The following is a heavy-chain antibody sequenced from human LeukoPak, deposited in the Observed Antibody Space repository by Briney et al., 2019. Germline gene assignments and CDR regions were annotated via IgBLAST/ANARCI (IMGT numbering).Heavy chain of an antibody. V-gene: IGHV1-18*04. Sequence: ASVKVSCKASGYTFTSYGISRVRQAPGQGLEWMGWISAYNGNTNYAQKLQGRVTMTTDTSTSTAYMELRSLRSDDTAVYYCARQYYYGSGSYYNGVPFPFDPWGQGTLVTVSS. CDR3: ARQYYYGSGSYYNGVPFPFDP. D-gene: IGHD3-10*01. CDR2: ISAYNGNT. J-gene: IGHJ5*02. CDR1: GYTFTSYG.